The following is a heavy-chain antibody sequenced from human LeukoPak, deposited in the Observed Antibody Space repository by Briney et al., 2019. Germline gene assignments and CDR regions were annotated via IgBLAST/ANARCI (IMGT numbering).Heavy chain of an antibody. D-gene: IGHD3-10*01. Sequence: PGGSLRLSCAASGFTFSSYGMHWVRQAPGKGLEWVAVISYDGSNKYYADSVKGRFTISRDNSKNTLYLQMNSLRAEDTAVYYCAKERRYYYGSRSPNWFDPWGQGTLVTVSS. J-gene: IGHJ5*02. V-gene: IGHV3-30*18. CDR3: AKERRYYYGSRSPNWFDP. CDR1: GFTFSSYG. CDR2: ISYDGSNK.